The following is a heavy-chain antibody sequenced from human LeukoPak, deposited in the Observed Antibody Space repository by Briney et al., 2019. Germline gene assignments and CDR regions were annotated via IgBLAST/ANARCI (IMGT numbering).Heavy chain of an antibody. D-gene: IGHD3-3*01. CDR3: ARHYDSLEGYYYYMDV. J-gene: IGHJ6*03. CDR1: GGTFSSYA. V-gene: IGHV1-69*05. CDR2: IIPIFGTA. Sequence: EASVKVSCKASGGTFSSYAISWVRQAPGQGLEWMGGIIPIFGTANYAQKFQGRVTITTDESTSTAYVELSSLRSEDTAVYYCARHYDSLEGYYYYMDVWGKGTTVTVSS.